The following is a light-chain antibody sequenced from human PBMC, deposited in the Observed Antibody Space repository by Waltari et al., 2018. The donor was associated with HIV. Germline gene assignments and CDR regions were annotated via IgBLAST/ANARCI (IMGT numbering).Light chain of an antibody. CDR2: AAS. CDR1: QGISTY. CDR3: QQVNMPFT. Sequence: DIQLTQSPSFLSASVGDRVTVTCRAGQGISTYLAWYQQKPGKAPKLLIYAASTLQTGVPSRFSGSGSGTEFTLTISSLQPEDVATYYCQQVNMPFTFGPVTKVDIK. J-gene: IGKJ3*01. V-gene: IGKV1-9*01.